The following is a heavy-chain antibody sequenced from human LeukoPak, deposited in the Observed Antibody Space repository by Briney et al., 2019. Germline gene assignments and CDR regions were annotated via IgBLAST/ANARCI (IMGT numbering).Heavy chain of an antibody. J-gene: IGHJ4*02. CDR2: IMQDGSEK. D-gene: IGHD5-18*01. Sequence: GGSLRLSCAASGFTFSSYWMGWVRQAPGKGLEWVANIMQDGSEKYYVDSVKGRFTISRDNAKNSLYLQMNSLRAEDTAVYYCARSDTTMVDPYIDYWGQGTLVTVSS. V-gene: IGHV3-7*01. CDR1: GFTFSSYW. CDR3: ARSDTTMVDPYIDY.